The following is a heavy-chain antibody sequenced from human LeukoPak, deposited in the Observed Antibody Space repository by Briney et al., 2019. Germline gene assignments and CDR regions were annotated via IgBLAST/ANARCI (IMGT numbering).Heavy chain of an antibody. Sequence: SETLSLTCTVSGGFISSYYWSWIRQPAGKGLEWIGRIYTSGSTNYNPSLKSRITISVDTSKNQFSLKLSSVTATDTAVYYCARDRGTSYYYDSGEYYYYLYMDVWGKGTTVTVSS. D-gene: IGHD3-22*01. J-gene: IGHJ6*03. CDR3: ARDRGTSYYYDSGEYYYYLYMDV. CDR1: GGFISSYY. V-gene: IGHV4-4*07. CDR2: IYTSGST.